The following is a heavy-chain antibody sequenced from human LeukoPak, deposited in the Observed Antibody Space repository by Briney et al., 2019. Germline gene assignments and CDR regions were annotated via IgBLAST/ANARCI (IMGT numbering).Heavy chain of an antibody. CDR2: IYSGGST. CDR3: ARERGGDYIDF. V-gene: IGHV3-66*01. D-gene: IGHD3-10*01. CDR1: GFTVNSDS. Sequence: GGSLRLSCAASGFTVNSDSMSWVRQAPGEGLECVSVIYSGGSTYYADSVKGRFTISRDNSKNTLYLQMNSLRAEDTAVYYCARERGGDYIDFWGEGTLVTVSS. J-gene: IGHJ4*02.